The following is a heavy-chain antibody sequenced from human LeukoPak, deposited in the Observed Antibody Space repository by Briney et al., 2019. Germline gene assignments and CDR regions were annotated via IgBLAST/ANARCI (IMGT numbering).Heavy chain of an antibody. CDR2: IYFSGST. Sequence: SETLSLTCTVSGGSISSYNWSWIRQPPGKGLEWIGYIYFSGSTNYNPSLKSRVTISVDTSKNQFSLKLSSVTAADTAVYYCARVLRLWELNYYYMDVWGKGTTVTVSS. CDR3: ARVLRLWELNYYYMDV. J-gene: IGHJ6*03. D-gene: IGHD1-26*01. CDR1: GGSISSYN. V-gene: IGHV4-59*01.